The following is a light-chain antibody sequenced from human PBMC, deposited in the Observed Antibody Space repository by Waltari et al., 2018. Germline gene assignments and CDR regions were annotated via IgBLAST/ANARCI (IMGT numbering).Light chain of an antibody. CDR2: RAS. CDR1: ECLFYSPDNKRY. Sequence: TVMTQAPDALAVYLGERATINSKSSECLFYSPDNKRYLSWYQQKPGQPPQLLLSRASTRESGVPDRFSGSGSGTDFTLTISSLQAADVAVYFCQQYYSTPYTFGRGTRLEI. CDR3: QQYYSTPYT. V-gene: IGKV4-1*01. J-gene: IGKJ2*01.